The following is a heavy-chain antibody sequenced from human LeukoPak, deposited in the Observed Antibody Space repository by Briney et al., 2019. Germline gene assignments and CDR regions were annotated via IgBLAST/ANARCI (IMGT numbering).Heavy chain of an antibody. CDR3: ARDGATGFDY. CDR1: GFTVSSNY. V-gene: IGHV3-53*01. D-gene: IGHD1-26*01. Sequence: GGSLRLSCAASGFTVSSNYMSWVRQAPGKGLEWVSVIYSGGSTYYSDSAKGRFTIYRDNSKNTLYLQMNSLRAEDTAVYYCARDGATGFDYWGKGTLVTVSS. CDR2: IYSGGST. J-gene: IGHJ4*02.